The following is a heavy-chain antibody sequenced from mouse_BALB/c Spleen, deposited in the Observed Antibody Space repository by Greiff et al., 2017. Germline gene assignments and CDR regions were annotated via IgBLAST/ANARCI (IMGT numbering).Heavy chain of an antibody. D-gene: IGHD3-3*01. V-gene: IGHV1-54*03. J-gene: IGHJ2*01. CDR2: INPGSGGT. CDR1: GYAFTNYL. CDR3: ERGEGCGGYFDY. Sequence: QVQLQQSGAELVRPGTSVKVSCKASGYAFTNYLIEWVKQRPGQGLEWIGVINPGSGGTNYNEKFKGKATLTADKSSSTAYMQLSSLTSDDSAVYVCERGEGCGGYFDYWGQGTTLTVSS.